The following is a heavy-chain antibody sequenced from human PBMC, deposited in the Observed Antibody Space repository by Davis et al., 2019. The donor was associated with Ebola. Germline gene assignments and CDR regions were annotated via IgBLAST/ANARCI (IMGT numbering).Heavy chain of an antibody. D-gene: IGHD3-22*01. CDR3: ARGGIAPYYYDTRHGY. Sequence: ASVKVSCKASGYTFTSYYTHWVRQAPGQGLEWMGWINPNSGGTNYAQKFQGRVTMTRDTSISTAYMELSRLRSDDTAVYYCARGGIAPYYYDTRHGYWGQGTLVTVSS. V-gene: IGHV1-2*02. CDR1: GYTFTSYY. CDR2: INPNSGGT. J-gene: IGHJ4*02.